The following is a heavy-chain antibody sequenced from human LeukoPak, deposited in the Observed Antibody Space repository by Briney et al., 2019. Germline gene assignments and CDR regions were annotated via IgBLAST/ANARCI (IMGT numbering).Heavy chain of an antibody. CDR1: RYIFSNYW. V-gene: IGHV5-51*01. Sequence: GESLKISCKGSRYIFSNYWIGWVRQMPGKGLEWMGIIYPGDSDTRYRPSFQGQVTISVDKSISTAYLQWSSLKASDSAMYYCAAALSSSQPGDFADRGQGTLVTVSS. D-gene: IGHD2-21*02. CDR3: AAALSSSQPGDFAD. CDR2: IYPGDSDT. J-gene: IGHJ4*02.